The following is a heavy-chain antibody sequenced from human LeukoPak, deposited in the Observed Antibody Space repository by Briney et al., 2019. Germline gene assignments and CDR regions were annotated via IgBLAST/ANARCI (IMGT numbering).Heavy chain of an antibody. CDR3: ARGYGSGSYYLLYYFDY. J-gene: IGHJ4*02. V-gene: IGHV1-46*01. CDR2: INPSGGST. Sequence: AASVKVSCKASGYTFTSYYMYWVRQAPGQGLEWMGMINPSGGSTTYAQKFQGRVTMTRDTSTSTVYMELSSLRSEDMAVYYCARGYGSGSYYLLYYFDYWDQGTLVTVSS. D-gene: IGHD3-10*01. CDR1: GYTFTSYY.